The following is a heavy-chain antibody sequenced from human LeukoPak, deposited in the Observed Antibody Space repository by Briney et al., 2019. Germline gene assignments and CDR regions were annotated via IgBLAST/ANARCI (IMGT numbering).Heavy chain of an antibody. J-gene: IGHJ3*02. CDR1: GGTFSGYA. V-gene: IGHV1-69*04. D-gene: IGHD3-16*01. CDR2: IIPLLGIT. CDR3: ARARTMITFGGVRHAFDI. Sequence: ASVNVSCKASGGTFSGYAFNWVRQAPGQGLEWVGRIIPLLGITNHAQKLQGRVTVTADTATNTAYMELSSLIPDDTAVYYCARARTMITFGGVRHAFDIWGQGTLVTVSS.